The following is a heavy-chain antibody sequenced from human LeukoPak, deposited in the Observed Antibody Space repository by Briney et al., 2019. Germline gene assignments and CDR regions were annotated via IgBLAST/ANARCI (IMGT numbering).Heavy chain of an antibody. CDR2: IYYSGST. CDR1: GGSISSYY. V-gene: IGHV4-59*01. D-gene: IGHD6-13*01. Sequence: SETLSLTCTVSGGSISSYYWSWIRQPPGKGLEWIGYIYYSGSTNYNPSLKSRVTISVDTSKNQFSLKLSYVTAADTAVYYCAREKEGLAAAGFDNWGQGTLVTVSP. J-gene: IGHJ4*02. CDR3: AREKEGLAAAGFDN.